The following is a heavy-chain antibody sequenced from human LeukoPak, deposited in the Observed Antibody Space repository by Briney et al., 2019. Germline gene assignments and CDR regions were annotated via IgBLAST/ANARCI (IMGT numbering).Heavy chain of an antibody. Sequence: SETLSLTCTVSGGSISSYYWSWIRQPAGKGLEWIGRIYSTGSTNYNPSLKSRVTMSVDTSKNQFSLKLSSVTAADTAVYYCARFNTVTTAVDYWGQGTLVTVSS. CDR2: IYSTGST. V-gene: IGHV4-4*07. D-gene: IGHD4-17*01. J-gene: IGHJ4*02. CDR3: ARFNTVTTAVDY. CDR1: GGSISSYY.